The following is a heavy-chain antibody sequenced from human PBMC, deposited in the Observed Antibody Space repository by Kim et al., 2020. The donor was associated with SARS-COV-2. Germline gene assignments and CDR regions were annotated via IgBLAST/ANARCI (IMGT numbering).Heavy chain of an antibody. V-gene: IGHV3-48*02. CDR1: GFTFSSYN. D-gene: IGHD6-13*01. Sequence: GGSLRLSCAASGFTFSSYNMNWVRQAPGKGLEWVSYISTGSGDIYYADSVKGRFTISRDNAKKSLYLQIHSLRDEDTAVYYCARVPLAASGTCFDYWGQG. CDR3: ARVPLAASGTCFDY. J-gene: IGHJ4*02. CDR2: ISTGSGDI.